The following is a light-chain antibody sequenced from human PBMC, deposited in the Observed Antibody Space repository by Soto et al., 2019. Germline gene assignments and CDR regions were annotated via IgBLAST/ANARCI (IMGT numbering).Light chain of an antibody. CDR2: GDN. Sequence: QSVLTQPPSVSGAPGQRITISCTRSSSNIGARYDVHWYRQLPGAAPKLLLYGDNYRPSGVPDRFSASKSGTSASLAITGLQADDEADYYCQSYDSSLNRVFGTGTKVTVL. CDR3: QSYDSSLNRV. CDR1: SSNIGARYD. V-gene: IGLV1-40*01. J-gene: IGLJ1*01.